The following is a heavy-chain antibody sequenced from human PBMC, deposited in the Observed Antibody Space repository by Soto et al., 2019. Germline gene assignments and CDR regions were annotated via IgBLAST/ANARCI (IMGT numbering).Heavy chain of an antibody. V-gene: IGHV1-18*01. CDR3: ARARSLVAGDRAIGY. Sequence: QVQLVQSGAEVKKPGASVKVSCKASGYTFTTYGVYWLRQAPGQGPEWMGWINVYNGNTMYAQNLQGRVTMTTDTSTNTAYLELRSLRSDDTAVYYCARARSLVAGDRAIGYWGQGTLVTVSS. D-gene: IGHD6-19*01. CDR1: GYTFTTYG. J-gene: IGHJ4*02. CDR2: INVYNGNT.